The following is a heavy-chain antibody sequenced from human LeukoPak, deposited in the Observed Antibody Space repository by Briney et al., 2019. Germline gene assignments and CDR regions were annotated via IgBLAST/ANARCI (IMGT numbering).Heavy chain of an antibody. D-gene: IGHD1-26*01. CDR3: ARDQGGSYSY. CDR2: IYSGGYT. CDR1: GFTVSSNY. V-gene: IGHV3-66*01. J-gene: IGHJ4*02. Sequence: SGGSLRLSCAASGFTVSSNYMSWVRQAPGKGLEWVSVIYSGGYTYYADSVKGRFTISRDNSKNTLYLQVNSLRAEDTAVYYCARDQGGSYSYWGQGTLVTVSS.